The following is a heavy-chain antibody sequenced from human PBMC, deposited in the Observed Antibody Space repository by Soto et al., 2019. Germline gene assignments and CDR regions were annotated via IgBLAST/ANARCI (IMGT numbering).Heavy chain of an antibody. V-gene: IGHV3-21*06. CDR2: ISSSSSYI. CDR1: GFTFSYYS. Sequence: EVQLVESGGGLVKPGGSLRLSCAASGFTFSYYSVNWVRQAPGKGLEWVSSISSSSSYIYYADSVKGRFTISRDNAKNSLYLQMNSLRAEDTAVYYCARAYCGGDCFYYYYGMDVWGQGTTVTVSS. D-gene: IGHD2-21*02. CDR3: ARAYCGGDCFYYYYGMDV. J-gene: IGHJ6*02.